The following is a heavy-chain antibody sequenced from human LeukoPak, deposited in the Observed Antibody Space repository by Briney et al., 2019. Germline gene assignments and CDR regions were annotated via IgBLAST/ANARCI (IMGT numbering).Heavy chain of an antibody. CDR1: GGSFSGYY. J-gene: IGHJ4*02. V-gene: IGHV4-34*01. Sequence: KPSETLSLTCAVYGGSFSGYYWSWIRQPPGKGLEWIGEINQSGSTNYNPSLKSRVTISVDTSKNQFSLKLSSVTAADTAVYYCARGAHYYDTSGYLMPLNYWGQRTLVTVSS. D-gene: IGHD3-22*01. CDR3: ARGAHYYDTSGYLMPLNY. CDR2: INQSGST.